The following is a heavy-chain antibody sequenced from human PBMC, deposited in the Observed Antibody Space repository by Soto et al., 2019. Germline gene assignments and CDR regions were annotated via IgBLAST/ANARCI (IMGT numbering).Heavy chain of an antibody. CDR3: ARESREYYFDY. CDR2: VFYSGIT. CDR1: GGSISTYY. V-gene: IGHV4-59*01. Sequence: HVQLQESGPGLVKPSETLSLTCTVSGGSISTYYWSWIRQPPGKGLEWIGYVFYSGITNYNPSLKSRVTISVDTSKNQFSLRLSSVTAADTAVYYCARESREYYFDYWGQGTLVTVSS. J-gene: IGHJ4*02.